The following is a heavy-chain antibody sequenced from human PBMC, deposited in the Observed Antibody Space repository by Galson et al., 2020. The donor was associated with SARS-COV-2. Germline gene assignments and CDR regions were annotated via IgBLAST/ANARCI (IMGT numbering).Heavy chain of an antibody. CDR2: INPNSGGT. Sequence: GESLKISCKASGYTFIGYYMHWVRQAPGQGLEWMGWINPNSGGTNYAQKFQGRVTMTRDTSISTAYMELSRLRSDDTAVYYCARSHGSGSYYYYYYGVDVWGQGTTVTVSS. D-gene: IGHD1-26*01. V-gene: IGHV1-2*02. CDR1: GYTFIGYY. CDR3: ARSHGSGSYYYYYYGVDV. J-gene: IGHJ6*02.